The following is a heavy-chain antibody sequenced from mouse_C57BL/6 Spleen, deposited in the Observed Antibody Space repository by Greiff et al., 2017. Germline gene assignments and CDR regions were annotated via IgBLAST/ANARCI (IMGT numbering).Heavy chain of an antibody. Sequence: EVHLVESGGDLVKPGGSLKLSCAASGFTFSSYGMSWVRQTPDKRLEWVATISSGGSYTYYPDSVKGRFTISRDNAKNTLYLQMSSLKSEDTAMYYCAREYYGTVDYWGQGTTLTVSS. J-gene: IGHJ2*01. CDR2: ISSGGSYT. CDR1: GFTFSSYG. V-gene: IGHV5-6*01. D-gene: IGHD1-1*01. CDR3: AREYYGTVDY.